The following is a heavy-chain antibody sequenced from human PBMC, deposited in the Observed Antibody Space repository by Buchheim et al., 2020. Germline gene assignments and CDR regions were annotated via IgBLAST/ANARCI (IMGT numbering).Heavy chain of an antibody. CDR2: ISSSSSYI. D-gene: IGHD2-8*01. CDR1: GFTFSSYS. V-gene: IGHV3-21*01. J-gene: IGHJ3*02. Sequence: EVQLVESGGGLVKPGGSLRLSCAASGFTFSSYSMNWVRQAPGKGLEWVSSISSSSSYIYYADSVKGRFTIPRDNAKNSLYLQMNSLRAEDTAVYYCASEYCTNGVCSDAFDIWGQGT. CDR3: ASEYCTNGVCSDAFDI.